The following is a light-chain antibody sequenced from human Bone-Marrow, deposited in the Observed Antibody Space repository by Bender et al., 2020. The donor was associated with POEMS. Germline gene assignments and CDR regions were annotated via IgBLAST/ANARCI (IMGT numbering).Light chain of an antibody. CDR1: SSDFSGYKF. V-gene: IGLV2-14*03. CDR3: SSYRRGIV. J-gene: IGLJ3*02. Sequence: QSALTQPASVSGSPGQSITISCTGGSSDFSGYKFVSWYQQYPGKAPKLIIYDVTNRPSGVSDRFSGSKSGNTASLTVSGLQAEDEAVYFCSSYRRGIVFGGGTKLSVL. CDR2: DVT.